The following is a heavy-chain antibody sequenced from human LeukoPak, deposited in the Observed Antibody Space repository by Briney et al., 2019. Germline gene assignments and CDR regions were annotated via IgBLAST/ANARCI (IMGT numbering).Heavy chain of an antibody. D-gene: IGHD6-19*01. CDR1: GYTFTSYA. CDR3: ARVALSGWTPYYYYYYMDV. CDR2: INTNTGNP. V-gene: IGHV7-4-1*02. J-gene: IGHJ6*03. Sequence: ASVKVSCKASGYTFTSYAMNWVRQAPGQGLEWMGWINTNTGNPTYAQGFTGRFVFSLDTSVSTAYLQISSLKAEDTAVYYCARVALSGWTPYYYYYYMDVWGKGTTVTVSS.